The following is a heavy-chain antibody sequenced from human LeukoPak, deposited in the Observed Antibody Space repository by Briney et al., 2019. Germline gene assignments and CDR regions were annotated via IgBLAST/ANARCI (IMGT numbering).Heavy chain of an antibody. CDR2: IKGKTDGGTT. Sequence: PGGSLRLSCAASGFTFSNAWMNWVRQAPGKGLEWVGRIKGKTDGGTTDYAAPVKGRFTISRDDSKNTLYLQMNSLKTEDTAVYYCTTARGYSYGYSWDYWGQGTLVTVSS. V-gene: IGHV3-15*07. CDR1: GFTFSNAW. CDR3: TTARGYSYGYSWDY. J-gene: IGHJ4*02. D-gene: IGHD5-18*01.